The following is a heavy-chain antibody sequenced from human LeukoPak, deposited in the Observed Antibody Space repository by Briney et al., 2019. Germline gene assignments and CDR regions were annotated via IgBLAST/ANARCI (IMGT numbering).Heavy chain of an antibody. J-gene: IGHJ4*02. CDR3: ARLGIVVVPAAMAFDY. V-gene: IGHV5-51*01. Sequence: GESLKISCKGSGYSFTSYRIAWERQMPGKGLEWMGIIYPGDSDTRYSPSFQGQVTISADKSISTAYLQWSSLKASDTSMYYCARLGIVVVPAAMAFDYWGQGTLVTVSS. CDR2: IYPGDSDT. D-gene: IGHD2-2*01. CDR1: GYSFTSYR.